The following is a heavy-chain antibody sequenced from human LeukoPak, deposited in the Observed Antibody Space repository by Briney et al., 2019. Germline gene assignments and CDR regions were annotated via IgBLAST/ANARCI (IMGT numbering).Heavy chain of an antibody. Sequence: GASVKVSCKASGGTFSSYAISWVRQAPGQGLEWMGRIIPILGIANYAQKFQGRVTITADKSTSTAYMELSSLRSGDTAVYYCARDRAGSGSDYWGQGTLVTVSS. J-gene: IGHJ4*02. D-gene: IGHD6-19*01. CDR1: GGTFSSYA. CDR3: ARDRAGSGSDY. V-gene: IGHV1-69*04. CDR2: IIPILGIA.